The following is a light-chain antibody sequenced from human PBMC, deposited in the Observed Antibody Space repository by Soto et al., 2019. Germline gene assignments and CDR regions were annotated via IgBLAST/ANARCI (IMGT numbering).Light chain of an antibody. CDR2: GAS. Sequence: EIVMTQSPATLSVSPGERATLSCRASQSVSSSLAWYQQKPGQAPRLLIYGASTRATGIPARFSGSGSGTEFTLTISSLQSEDFAVYYCQQYNNWPITFGQGKRLEIK. CDR1: QSVSSS. CDR3: QQYNNWPIT. J-gene: IGKJ5*01. V-gene: IGKV3-15*01.